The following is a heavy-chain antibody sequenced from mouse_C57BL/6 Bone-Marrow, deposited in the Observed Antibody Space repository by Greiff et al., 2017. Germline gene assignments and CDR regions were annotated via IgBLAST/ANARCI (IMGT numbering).Heavy chain of an antibody. V-gene: IGHV1-82*01. CDR3: ARYGNSYYAMDY. J-gene: IGHJ4*01. D-gene: IGHD2-1*01. Sequence: VLLQESGPELVKPGASVKISCQASGYAFSSSWMNWVKQRPGKGLEWIGRIYPGDGDTNYNGKFKGKATLTADKSSSTAYMQLSSLTSEDSAVYFCARYGNSYYAMDYRGQGTSDT. CDR1: GYAFSSSW. CDR2: IYPGDGDT.